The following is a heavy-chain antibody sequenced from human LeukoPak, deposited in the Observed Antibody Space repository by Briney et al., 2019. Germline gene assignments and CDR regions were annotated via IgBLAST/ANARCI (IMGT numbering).Heavy chain of an antibody. J-gene: IGHJ4*02. CDR1: GFTFSSYW. D-gene: IGHD1-1*01. CDR3: AKGSSAWNEVFHFDY. CDR2: MKQDGSEK. Sequence: GGSLRLSCAASGFTFSSYWMSWVRQAPGKGLEWVANMKQDGSEKYYVDSVKGRYTISRDNAKNSLYLQMNSLRAEDMALYYCAKGSSAWNEVFHFDYWGQGTLVTVSS. V-gene: IGHV3-7*03.